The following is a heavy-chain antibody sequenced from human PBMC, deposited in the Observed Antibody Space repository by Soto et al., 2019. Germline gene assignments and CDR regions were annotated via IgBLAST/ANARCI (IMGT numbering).Heavy chain of an antibody. Sequence: GGSLRLSCAASGFTFSSYGMHWVRQAPGKGLEWVAVIWYDGSNKYYADSVKGRFTISRDNSKNTLYLQMNSLRAEDTAVYYCARGEVYCNSTSCPGRYYGMDVWGQGTTVTVSS. CDR3: ARGEVYCNSTSCPGRYYGMDV. V-gene: IGHV3-33*01. D-gene: IGHD2-2*01. CDR2: IWYDGSNK. CDR1: GFTFSSYG. J-gene: IGHJ6*02.